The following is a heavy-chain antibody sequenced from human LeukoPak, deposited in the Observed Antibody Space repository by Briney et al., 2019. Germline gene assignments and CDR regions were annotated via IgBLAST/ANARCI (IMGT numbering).Heavy chain of an antibody. CDR1: GGSISSYY. J-gene: IGHJ2*01. D-gene: IGHD3-10*01. Sequence: SETLSLTCTVSGGSISSYYWSWIRQPAGKGLEWIGRIYTSGSTNYNPSLKSRVTMSVDTSKNQFSLKLSSVTAADTAVYYCARDRVTMVRGVWYFDLWGRGTLVTVSS. CDR2: IYTSGST. CDR3: ARDRVTMVRGVWYFDL. V-gene: IGHV4-4*07.